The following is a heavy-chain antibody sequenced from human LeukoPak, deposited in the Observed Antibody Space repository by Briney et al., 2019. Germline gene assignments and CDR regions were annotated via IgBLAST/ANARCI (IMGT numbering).Heavy chain of an antibody. CDR2: INAGNGNT. Sequence: GASVKVSCKASGGTFSSYAISWVRQAPGQGLEWMGWINAGNGNTRYSQKFQGRVTITRDTSASTAYMELSSLRSEDTAVYYCARGPRAAADDYWGQGTLVTVSS. V-gene: IGHV1-3*01. CDR3: ARGPRAAADDY. CDR1: GGTFSSYA. J-gene: IGHJ4*02. D-gene: IGHD6-13*01.